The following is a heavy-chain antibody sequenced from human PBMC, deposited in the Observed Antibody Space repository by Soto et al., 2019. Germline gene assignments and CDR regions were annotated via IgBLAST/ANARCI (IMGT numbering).Heavy chain of an antibody. CDR1: GYTFTSYG. CDR2: ISAYNGNT. D-gene: IGHD3-16*01. CDR3: ARKDRLRDNMDY. V-gene: IGHV1-18*01. J-gene: IGHJ4*02. Sequence: QVQLVQSGAEVKKPGASVKVSCKASGYTFTSYGISWVRQAPGQGLEWMGWISAYNGNTNYAQKLQGRVTMTTDTSTSTAYRELRSLISGDTVVYSCARKDRLRDNMDYWGQGTLVTVAS.